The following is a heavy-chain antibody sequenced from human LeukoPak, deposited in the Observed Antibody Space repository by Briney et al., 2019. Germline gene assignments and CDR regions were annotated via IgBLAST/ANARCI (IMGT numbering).Heavy chain of an antibody. V-gene: IGHV3-30-3*01. CDR1: GFTFSSYA. Sequence: GRSLRLSCAASGFTFSSYAMHWVRQAPGKGLEWVAVISYDGSNKYYADSVKGRFTISRDNAKNTLYLQMNSLRVEDTAVYYCAVKGGYNDLDAPFDYWGPGTLVTVSS. CDR3: AVKGGYNDLDAPFDY. D-gene: IGHD5-12*01. J-gene: IGHJ4*02. CDR2: ISYDGSNK.